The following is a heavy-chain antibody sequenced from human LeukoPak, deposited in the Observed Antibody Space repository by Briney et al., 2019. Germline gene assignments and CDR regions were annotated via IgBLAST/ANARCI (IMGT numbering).Heavy chain of an antibody. CDR1: GYTFTSYD. D-gene: IGHD3-3*01. Sequence: ASVKVSCKASGYTFTSYDINWVRQATGQGLEWMGWINPNSGGTNYAQKFQGRVTMTRDTSISTAYMELSRLRSDDTAVYYCARDLWSGYTDYWGQGTLVTVSS. J-gene: IGHJ4*02. V-gene: IGHV1-2*02. CDR2: INPNSGGT. CDR3: ARDLWSGYTDY.